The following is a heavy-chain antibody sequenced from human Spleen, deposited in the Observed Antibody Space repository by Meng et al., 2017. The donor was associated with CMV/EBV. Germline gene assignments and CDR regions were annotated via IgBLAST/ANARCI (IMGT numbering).Heavy chain of an antibody. Sequence: YTFTSYGISWVRQAPGQGLEWMGCISAYNGNTNYAQKLQGRVTMTTATSTSTAYLELRILRSDDTAVYYCARAVVPAATEAAEFFQHWGQGTLVTVSS. J-gene: IGHJ1*01. CDR2: ISAYNGNT. CDR3: ARAVVPAATEAAEFFQH. V-gene: IGHV1-18*01. CDR1: YTFTSYG. D-gene: IGHD2-2*01.